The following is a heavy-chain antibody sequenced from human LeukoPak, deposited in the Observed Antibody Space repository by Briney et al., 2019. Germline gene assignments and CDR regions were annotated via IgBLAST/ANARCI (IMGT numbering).Heavy chain of an antibody. J-gene: IGHJ4*02. CDR2: IPYDGTNK. CDR3: ASGPYCRGGTCYLPFDY. D-gene: IGHD2-15*01. CDR1: GFTFSTYA. V-gene: IGHV3-30*04. Sequence: GGSLRLSCAASGFTFSTYAMHWVRQAPGKGLEWAAVIPYDGTNKYYADSVKGRFTISRDNSKNTLYLQMNSLRAEDTAVYYCASGPYCRGGTCYLPFDYWGQGTLVTVSS.